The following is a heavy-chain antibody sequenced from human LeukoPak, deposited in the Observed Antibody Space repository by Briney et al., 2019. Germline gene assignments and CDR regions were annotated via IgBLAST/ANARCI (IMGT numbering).Heavy chain of an antibody. CDR3: ARDYWQWLPPLLYPN. Sequence: ASVKVSCKASGYTFTGYYLHWVRQAPGQGLEWMGWINPNSGGTHYTQKFQCRVTMTRDTSISTAYMELSRLRSDDTAVYYCARDYWQWLPPLLYPNWGQGTLATVSS. D-gene: IGHD6-19*01. J-gene: IGHJ1*01. V-gene: IGHV1-2*02. CDR1: GYTFTGYY. CDR2: INPNSGGT.